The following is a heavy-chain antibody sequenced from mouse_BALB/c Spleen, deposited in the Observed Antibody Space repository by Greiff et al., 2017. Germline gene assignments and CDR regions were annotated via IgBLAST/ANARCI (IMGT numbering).Heavy chain of an antibody. CDR3: ASWLLGLDY. CDR2: IRNKANGYTT. V-gene: IGHV7-3*02. CDR1: GFTFTDYY. Sequence: EVKLMESGGGLVQPGGSLRLSCATSGFTFTDYYMSWVRQPPGKALEWLGLIRNKANGYTTEYSASVKGRFTISRDNSQSILYLQMNTLRAEDSATYYCASWLLGLDYWGQGTTLTVSS. D-gene: IGHD4-1*01. J-gene: IGHJ2*01.